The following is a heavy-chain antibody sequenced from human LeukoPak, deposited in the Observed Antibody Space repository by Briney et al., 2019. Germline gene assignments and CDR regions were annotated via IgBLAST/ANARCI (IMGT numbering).Heavy chain of an antibody. V-gene: IGHV4-59*01. Sequence: SETLSLTCTVSGGSISSYYWSWIRQPPGKGLEWIGYIYYSGSTNYNPSLKSRVTISVDTSKNQFSLKLSSVTAADTAVYYCARDLYDAFGIWGQGTMVTVSS. CDR1: GGSISSYY. J-gene: IGHJ3*02. CDR3: ARDLYDAFGI. CDR2: IYYSGST.